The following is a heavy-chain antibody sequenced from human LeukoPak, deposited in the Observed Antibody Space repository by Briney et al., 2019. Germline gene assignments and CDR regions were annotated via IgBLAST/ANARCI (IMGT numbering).Heavy chain of an antibody. CDR3: ARGGYYDSTVPFDY. CDR1: SESFSGYF. V-gene: IGHV4-34*01. D-gene: IGHD3-22*01. Sequence: ETLSLTCAIYSESFSGYFWSWIRRPPGKGLEWIGEINYSGSTNYNPSLKSRVTISVDTSKNQFSLKLSSVTAADTAVYYCARGGYYDSTVPFDYWGQGTLVTVSS. CDR2: INYSGST. J-gene: IGHJ4*02.